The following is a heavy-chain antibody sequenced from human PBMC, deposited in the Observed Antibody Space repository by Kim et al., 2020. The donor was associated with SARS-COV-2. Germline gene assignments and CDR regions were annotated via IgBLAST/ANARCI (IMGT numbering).Heavy chain of an antibody. CDR2: GST. Sequence: GSTSYAQKFQGRVTMTRDTSTSTGYMELSSLRSEDTGVDYCARGSKNFDYWGQGTLVTVSS. CDR3: ARGSKNFDY. V-gene: IGHV1-46*01. J-gene: IGHJ4*02.